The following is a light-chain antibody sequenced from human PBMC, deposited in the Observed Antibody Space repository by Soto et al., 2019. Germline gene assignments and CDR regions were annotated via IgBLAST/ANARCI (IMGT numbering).Light chain of an antibody. V-gene: IGLV1-51*01. CDR2: DND. J-gene: IGLJ1*01. CDR1: YYNIGNNY. Sequence: QSVLTHPPSVSAAPGQKVTISCSGSYYNIGNNYVSWYQHLPGTAPKLLIYDNDKRPSGIPDRFSGSKSGNTASLTISGLQAEDEADYYCSSYTSSSTPYVFGTGTKVTVL. CDR3: SSYTSSSTPYV.